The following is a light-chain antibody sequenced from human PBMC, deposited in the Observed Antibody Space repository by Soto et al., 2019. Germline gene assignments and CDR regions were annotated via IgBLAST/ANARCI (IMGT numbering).Light chain of an antibody. CDR1: QSVGSS. CDR3: QDYGSSAWT. CDR2: GAS. Sequence: EIVSTQSLGTLSLTPRERATLSCRASQSVGSSLSLYQQKPGQAPRLLFYGASTRASGIPERFSGSGSGTDFTLTISRLEPEDFAVYYCQDYGSSAWTFGQGTKVDIK. V-gene: IGKV3-20*01. J-gene: IGKJ1*01.